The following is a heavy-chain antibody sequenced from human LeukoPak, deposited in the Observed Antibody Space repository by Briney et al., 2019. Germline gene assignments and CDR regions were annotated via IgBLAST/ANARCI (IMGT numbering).Heavy chain of an antibody. J-gene: IGHJ6*03. D-gene: IGHD2-15*01. CDR1: GFTFSSYS. Sequence: GGSLRLSCAASGFTFSSYSMNWVRQAPGKGLEWVSYISSSSSTIYYADSMKGRFTISRDNAKNSLYLQMNSLRAEDTAVYYCARVLRYCSGGNCYSGGLGYMDVWGKGTTVTISS. V-gene: IGHV3-48*01. CDR2: ISSSSSTI. CDR3: ARVLRYCSGGNCYSGGLGYMDV.